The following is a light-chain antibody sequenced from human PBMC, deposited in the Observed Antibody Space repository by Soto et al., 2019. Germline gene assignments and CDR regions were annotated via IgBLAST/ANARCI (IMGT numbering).Light chain of an antibody. CDR1: PRVSSSY. J-gene: IGKJ4*01. CDR2: GAS. V-gene: IGKV3-20*01. Sequence: AWLPDPATLRLAPAESARLSLSASPRVSSSYLAWYQQKPGQAHRLLIYGASGRATGIPDRFSGSGSGTDFTLTISRLEPEDFAVYYCQQYGSSPLTSAGRAKVDI. CDR3: QQYGSSPLT.